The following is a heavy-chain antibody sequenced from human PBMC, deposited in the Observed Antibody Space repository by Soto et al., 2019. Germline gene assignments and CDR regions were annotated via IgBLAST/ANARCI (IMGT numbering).Heavy chain of an antibody. D-gene: IGHD3-3*01. Sequence: SETLSLTCTVSGGSISSYYWSWIRQPPGKGLEWIGYIYYSGSTNYNPSLKSRVTISVDTSKNQFSLKLSSGTAADTAVYYCASSITIFGVVNYYMDVWGKGTTVTVSS. CDR3: ASSITIFGVVNYYMDV. V-gene: IGHV4-59*08. CDR2: IYYSGST. J-gene: IGHJ6*03. CDR1: GGSISSYY.